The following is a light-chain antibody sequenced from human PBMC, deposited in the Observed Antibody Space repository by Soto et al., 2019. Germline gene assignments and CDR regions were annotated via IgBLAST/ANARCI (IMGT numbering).Light chain of an antibody. Sequence: DLVMTQSPLSLPVTPGEPASISCRSSQSLLHSNGYNYLDWYLQKPGQSPQLLIYLDSNRASGVPDRFSGSGSGTDFTLKISRVEAEDVGVYYCMQALQSPRTFGQGTKLEIK. J-gene: IGKJ2*02. CDR2: LDS. V-gene: IGKV2-28*01. CDR1: QSLLHSNGYNY. CDR3: MQALQSPRT.